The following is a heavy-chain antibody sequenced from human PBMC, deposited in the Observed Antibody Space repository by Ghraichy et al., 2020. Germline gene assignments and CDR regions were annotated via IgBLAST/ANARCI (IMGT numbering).Heavy chain of an antibody. CDR2: ISSRGISI. CDR3: ARDIWTTVTTYSLDV. D-gene: IGHD4-11*01. CDR1: GFSFSDSY. V-gene: IGHV3-11*04. J-gene: IGHJ6*02. Sequence: GESLNISCAASGFSFSDSYMNWVRQTPGKGLEWVAHISSRGISIFYADSVRGRFTISRDNTKNSLYLQMNGLRGEDTGVYYCARDIWTTVTTYSLDVWGQGTTVTVSS.